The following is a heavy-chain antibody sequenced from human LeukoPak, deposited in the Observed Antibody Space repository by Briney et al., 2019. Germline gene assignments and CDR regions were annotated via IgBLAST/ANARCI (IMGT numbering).Heavy chain of an antibody. CDR2: IGGSGTDT. J-gene: IGHJ4*02. V-gene: IGHV3-23*01. Sequence: GGSLRLSCAASGFTFGAYAMSWVRQAPGKGLECVSGIGGSGTDTYYADSVKGRFTISRDNSQTTLFLQMNSLTADDAAVYYCTASAAVSGRGRGYWGQGSLVTVSS. D-gene: IGHD6-19*01. CDR1: GFTFGAYA. CDR3: TASAAVSGRGRGY.